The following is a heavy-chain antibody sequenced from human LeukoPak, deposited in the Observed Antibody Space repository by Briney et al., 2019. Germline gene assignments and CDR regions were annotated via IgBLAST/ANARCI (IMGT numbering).Heavy chain of an antibody. CDR3: ARDPYSNYVTGGWFDP. V-gene: IGHV3-23*01. Sequence: GGSLRLSCAASGFTFTSYAMNWVRQAPGKGLEWVSTISGSGSSTYYVDSVKGRFTISRDNSKNTLYLQMNSLRAEDTAVYYCARDPYSNYVTGGWFDPWGQGTLVTVSS. CDR2: ISGSGSST. D-gene: IGHD4-11*01. CDR1: GFTFTSYA. J-gene: IGHJ5*02.